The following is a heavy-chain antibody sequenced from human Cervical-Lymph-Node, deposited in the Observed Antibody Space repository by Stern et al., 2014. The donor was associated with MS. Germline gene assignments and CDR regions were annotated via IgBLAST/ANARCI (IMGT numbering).Heavy chain of an antibody. V-gene: IGHV4-31*03. CDR1: GYSISNGVYY. CDR2: IYYRAST. Sequence: QLQLQESGPGLVKPSQTLSLTCTVSGYSISNGVYYWSWIRQHPGKGLEWIGYIYYRASTYYSPSLKSRVTISLDTSKNQFSLKLTSVTAADTAMYYCAREGYCSGGRCYRDYYYGMDVWGQGTTVTVSS. D-gene: IGHD2-15*01. CDR3: AREGYCSGGRCYRDYYYGMDV. J-gene: IGHJ6*02.